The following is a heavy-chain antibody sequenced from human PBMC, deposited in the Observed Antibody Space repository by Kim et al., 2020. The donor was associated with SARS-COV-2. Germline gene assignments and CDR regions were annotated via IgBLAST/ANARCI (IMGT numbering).Heavy chain of an antibody. V-gene: IGHV3-43*02. Sequence: GGSLRLSCAASGFTFDDYAMLWVRQAPGKGLEWVSLISGDGGRTYYVDSVKGRFTISRDNSKNSLYLQMNSLRTEDTALYYCAKDGGPLRYFDWLSPPGDYYFDYWGQGTLVTVSS. CDR1: GFTFDDYA. D-gene: IGHD3-9*01. J-gene: IGHJ4*02. CDR3: AKDGGPLRYFDWLSPPGDYYFDY. CDR2: ISGDGGRT.